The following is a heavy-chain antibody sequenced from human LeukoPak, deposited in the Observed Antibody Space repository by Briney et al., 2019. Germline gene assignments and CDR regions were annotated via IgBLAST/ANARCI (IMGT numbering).Heavy chain of an antibody. J-gene: IGHJ4*02. Sequence: GGSLRLSCEASGFTFSNHNMNWVRQAPGKGQEWVSSINSRSNYIYYADSVKGRFTISRDNAKESLYLQMNSLRAEDTALYFCARDKVSVIPALDYWGQGTLVIVSS. V-gene: IGHV3-21*01. D-gene: IGHD2/OR15-2a*01. CDR1: GFTFSNHN. CDR3: ARDKVSVIPALDY. CDR2: INSRSNYI.